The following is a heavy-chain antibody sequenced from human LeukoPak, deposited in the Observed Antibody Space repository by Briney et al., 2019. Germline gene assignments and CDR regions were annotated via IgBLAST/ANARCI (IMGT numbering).Heavy chain of an antibody. V-gene: IGHV3-23*01. CDR2: ISGDGGST. CDR1: LFTFKTYV. Sequence: GGTLRLSCAASLFTFKTYVMSCGREAPGKGLEWGSSISGDGGSTYYADSVKGRFTISRDNSKSTLYLQMNSLRAEDTAVYYCARVRDRYFEALDYWGQGTLVTVSS. J-gene: IGHJ4*02. D-gene: IGHD3-9*01. CDR3: ARVRDRYFEALDY.